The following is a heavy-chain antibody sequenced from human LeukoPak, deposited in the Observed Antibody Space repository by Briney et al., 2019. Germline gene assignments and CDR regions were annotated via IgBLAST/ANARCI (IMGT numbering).Heavy chain of an antibody. CDR2: IYYSGST. J-gene: IGHJ4*02. CDR3: ARLEGPYDYGIC. V-gene: IGHV4-59*08. Sequence: SETLSLTCTVYGGSISSDYWSWIRQPPGKGLEWIGYIYYSGSTNYNPSLKSRVTISVDTSKNQSSLKLSSVTAADTAVYYCARLEGPYDYGICWGQGTLVTVSS. CDR1: GGSISSDY. D-gene: IGHD4-17*01.